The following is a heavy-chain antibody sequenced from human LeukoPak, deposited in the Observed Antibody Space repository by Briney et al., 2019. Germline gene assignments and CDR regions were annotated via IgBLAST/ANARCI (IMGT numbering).Heavy chain of an antibody. CDR3: ARDPARGGPHYYDSSGYSSFDY. Sequence: GGSLRLSCAASGFTFSSYAMHWVRQAPGKGLEWGAVISYDGSNKYYADSVKGRFTISRDNSKNTLYLQMNSLRAEDTAVYYCARDPARGGPHYYDSSGYSSFDYWGQGTLVTVSS. CDR2: ISYDGSNK. D-gene: IGHD3-22*01. V-gene: IGHV3-30*04. J-gene: IGHJ4*02. CDR1: GFTFSSYA.